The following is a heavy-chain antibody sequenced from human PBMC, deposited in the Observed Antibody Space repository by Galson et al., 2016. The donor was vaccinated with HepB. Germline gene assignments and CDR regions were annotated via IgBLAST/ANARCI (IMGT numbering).Heavy chain of an antibody. J-gene: IGHJ6*02. CDR3: ATVRLVPEGDSYGATAYRYHYSLDL. Sequence: SLRLSCAASELVIRGHAMHWVRQAPVKGLEWVAVMFYDGSRDYYADSVKGRFTISRDDSKNTLYLQMYSLRREDTAVYFCATVRLVPEGDSYGATAYRYHYSLDLWGQGTTVTVS. CDR1: ELVIRGHA. V-gene: IGHV3-30*03. D-gene: IGHD4/OR15-4a*01. CDR2: MFYDGSRD.